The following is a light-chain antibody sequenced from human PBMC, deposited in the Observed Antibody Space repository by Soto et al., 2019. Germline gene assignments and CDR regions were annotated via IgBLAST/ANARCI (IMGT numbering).Light chain of an antibody. V-gene: IGLV2-23*01. CDR1: SSDVGSYNL. CDR3: CSYAGSSSNYV. J-gene: IGLJ1*01. CDR2: EGS. Sequence: QSALPQPASVSGSPGQSIPLSCTGTSSDVGSYNLVSWYQQHPGKAPKLMIYEGSKRPSGVSNRFSGSKSGNTASLTISGLQAEDEADYYCCSYAGSSSNYVFGTGTKLTVL.